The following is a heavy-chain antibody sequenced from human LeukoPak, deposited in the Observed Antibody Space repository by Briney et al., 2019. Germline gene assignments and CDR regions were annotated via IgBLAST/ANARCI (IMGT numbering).Heavy chain of an antibody. CDR3: ARDSKLYCSGGSCYLDY. V-gene: IGHV3-21*01. J-gene: IGHJ4*02. CDR1: GFTFSSYS. D-gene: IGHD2-15*01. CDR2: ISSSSSYI. Sequence: AGGSLRLSCAASGFTFSSYSMNWVRQAPGKGLEWVSSISSSSSYIYYADSVKGRITISRDNAKNSLCLQMNSLRAEDTAVYYCARDSKLYCSGGSCYLDYWGQGTLVTVSS.